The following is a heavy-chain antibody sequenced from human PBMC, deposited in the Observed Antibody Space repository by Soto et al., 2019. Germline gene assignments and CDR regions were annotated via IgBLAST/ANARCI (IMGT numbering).Heavy chain of an antibody. CDR3: ARLTVGLPAAMTDYYYGMHV. D-gene: IGHD2-2*01. J-gene: IGHJ6*02. CDR2: INHSGST. Sequence: PSETLSLTCAVYGGSFSGYYWSWIRQPPGKGLEWIGEINHSGSTNYNPSLKSRVTISVDTSKNQFSLKLSSVTAADTAVYYCARLTVGLPAAMTDYYYGMHVWGQGTKVTVSS. V-gene: IGHV4-34*01. CDR1: GGSFSGYY.